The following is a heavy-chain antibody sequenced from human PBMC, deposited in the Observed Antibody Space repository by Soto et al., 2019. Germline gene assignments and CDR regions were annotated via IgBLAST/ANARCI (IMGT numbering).Heavy chain of an antibody. J-gene: IGHJ4*02. CDR3: ARQGGWYYDYVWGSYRSPTTTNFDY. Sequence: SETLSLTCTVSGGSISSSSYYWGWIRQPPGKGLEWIGSIYYSGSTYYNPSLKSRVTISVDTSKNQFSLKLSSVTAADTAVYYCARQGGWYYDYVWGSYRSPTTTNFDYWGQGTLVTVSS. CDR1: GGSISSSSYY. CDR2: IYYSGST. V-gene: IGHV4-39*01. D-gene: IGHD3-16*02.